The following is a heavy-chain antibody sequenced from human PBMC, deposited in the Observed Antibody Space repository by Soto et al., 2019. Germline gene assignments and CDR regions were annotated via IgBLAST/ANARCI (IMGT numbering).Heavy chain of an antibody. J-gene: IGHJ6*02. CDR2: IYPGDSDT. V-gene: IGHV5-51*01. CDR1: GYSFTSYW. CDR3: PRRVGPVSFYYGMDV. Sequence: GESLKLSCKGSGYSFTSYWIGWVRQMPGKGLEWMGIIYPGDSDTRYSPSFQGQVTISADKSISTAYLQWSSLKASDTAMYYCPRRVGPVSFYYGMDVWGQGTTVTVSS. D-gene: IGHD1-26*01.